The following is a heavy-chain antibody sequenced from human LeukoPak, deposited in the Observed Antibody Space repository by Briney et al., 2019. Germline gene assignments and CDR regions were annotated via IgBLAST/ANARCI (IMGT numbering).Heavy chain of an antibody. CDR3: ARDLGQYYDTSDNWFDP. CDR2: INSDGINT. V-gene: IGHV3-74*01. J-gene: IGHJ5*02. CDR1: EFTFSSYT. Sequence: GGSLRLSCAASEFTFSSYTMNWVRQAPGKGLEWVSRINSDGINTSYADSVKGRFTISRDNAKNTLNLQMNSLRAEDTAVYYCARDLGQYYDTSDNWFDPWGQGTLVTVSS. D-gene: IGHD3-22*01.